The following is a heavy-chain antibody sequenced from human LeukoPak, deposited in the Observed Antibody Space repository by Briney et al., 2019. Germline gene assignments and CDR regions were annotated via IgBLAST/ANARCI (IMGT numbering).Heavy chain of an antibody. D-gene: IGHD6-19*01. V-gene: IGHV4-59*01. J-gene: IGHJ4*02. CDR2: IYYSGST. CDR1: GGSISSYY. CDR3: ARLSSGYSSGWYINY. Sequence: SETLSLTCTVSGGSISSYYWTWIRQPPGKGLEWIGHIYYSGSTNYNPSLKSRVTISVDTSKNQFSLKLSSVMAADTAVYYCARLSSGYSSGWYINYWGQGTLVTVSS.